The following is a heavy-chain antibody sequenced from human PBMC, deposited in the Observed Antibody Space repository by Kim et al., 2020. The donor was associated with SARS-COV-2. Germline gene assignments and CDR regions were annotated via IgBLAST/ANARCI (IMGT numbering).Heavy chain of an antibody. J-gene: IGHJ4*02. CDR2: INAGNGNT. D-gene: IGHD6-13*01. CDR1: GYTFTSYA. CDR3: ARVALDVPGIAAAGTFDY. V-gene: IGHV1-3*01. Sequence: ASVKVSCKASGYTFTSYAMHWVRQAPGQRLEWMGWINAGNGNTKYSQKFQGRVTITRDTSASTAYMELSSLRSEDTAVYYCARVALDVPGIAAAGTFDYWGQGTLVTVSS.